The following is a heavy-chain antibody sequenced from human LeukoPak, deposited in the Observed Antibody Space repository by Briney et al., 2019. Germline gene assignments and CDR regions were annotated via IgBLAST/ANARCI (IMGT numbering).Heavy chain of an antibody. D-gene: IGHD5/OR15-5a*01. V-gene: IGHV3-74*01. CDR2: INTDGSRT. CDR1: GFTFSSYE. CDR3: ASGVYDSLYYFDY. J-gene: IGHJ4*02. Sequence: GGSLRLSCAASGFTFSSYEMNWVRQAPGKGLVWVSRINTDGSRTSYADSVKGRFTISRDNAKNTLYLQMNSLRAEDTAVYYCASGVYDSLYYFDYWGQGTLVTVSS.